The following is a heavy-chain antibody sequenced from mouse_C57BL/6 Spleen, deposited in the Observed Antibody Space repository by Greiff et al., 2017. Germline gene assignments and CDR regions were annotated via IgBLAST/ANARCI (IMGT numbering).Heavy chain of an antibody. CDR1: GYSFTGYF. J-gene: IGHJ4*01. V-gene: IGHV1-20*01. Sequence: VQLQQSGPELVKPGDSVKISCKASGYSFTGYFMNWVMQSHGKSLEWIGRINPYNGDTFYNQKFKGKATLTVDKSSSTAHMELRSLTSEDSAVYYCARIYGYDYYYAMDYWGQGTSVTVSS. D-gene: IGHD2-2*01. CDR3: ARIYGYDYYYAMDY. CDR2: INPYNGDT.